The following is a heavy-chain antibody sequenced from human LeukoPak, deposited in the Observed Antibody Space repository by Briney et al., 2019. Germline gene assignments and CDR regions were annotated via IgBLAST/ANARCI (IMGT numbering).Heavy chain of an antibody. CDR3: ARDYECSGGSCYYYYGMDV. CDR1: GYTFTSYG. V-gene: IGHV1-18*01. D-gene: IGHD2-15*01. J-gene: IGHJ6*02. CDR2: ISAYNGNT. Sequence: VASVKVSCKASGYTFTSYGISWVRQAPGQGLEWMGWISAYNGNTNYAQKPQGRVTMPTDTSTSTAYMELRSLRSDDTAVYYCARDYECSGGSCYYYYGMDVWGQGTTVTVSS.